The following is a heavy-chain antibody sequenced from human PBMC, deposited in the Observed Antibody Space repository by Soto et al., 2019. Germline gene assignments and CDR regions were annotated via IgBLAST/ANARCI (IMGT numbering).Heavy chain of an antibody. V-gene: IGHV1-2*02. CDR3: ARVGISRDIVVVPYYYYGMDV. CDR2: INPNSGGT. Sequence: ASVKVSCKASGYTFTGYYMHWVRQAPGQGLEWMGWINPNSGGTNYAQKFQGRVTMTRDTSISTAYMELSRLRSDDTAVYYCARVGISRDIVVVPYYYYGMDVWGQGTTVTVSS. D-gene: IGHD2-2*01. J-gene: IGHJ6*02. CDR1: GYTFTGYY.